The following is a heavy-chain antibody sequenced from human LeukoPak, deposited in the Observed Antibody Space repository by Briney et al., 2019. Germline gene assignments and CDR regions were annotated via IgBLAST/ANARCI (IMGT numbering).Heavy chain of an antibody. CDR3: ARGGNFTIFGVPPPMPVDY. D-gene: IGHD3-3*01. Sequence: GASVKVSCKASGYTFTSYYIHWVRQAPGQGLEWMGIINPSGGSTTYAQKFQGRVTITADKSTSTAYMELSSLRSEDTAVYYCARGGNFTIFGVPPPMPVDYWGQGTLVAVSS. CDR2: INPSGGST. V-gene: IGHV1-46*01. J-gene: IGHJ4*02. CDR1: GYTFTSYY.